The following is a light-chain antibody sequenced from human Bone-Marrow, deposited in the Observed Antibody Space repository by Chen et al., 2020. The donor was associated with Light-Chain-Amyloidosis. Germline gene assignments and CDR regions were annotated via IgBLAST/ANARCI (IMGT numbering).Light chain of an antibody. V-gene: IGLV3-19*01. CDR3: NSRDSSGSHLNWI. J-gene: IGLJ2*01. CDR1: SLRMYL. Sequence: SSELTQDPSVSVALGQTVRITCQGDSLRMYLASLYQQKPGQAPQLVIYGKNSRPSGIPDRLSGSSSGSTASLTSTGAQAEDEADYFCNSRDSSGSHLNWIFGGGTKLTVL. CDR2: GKN.